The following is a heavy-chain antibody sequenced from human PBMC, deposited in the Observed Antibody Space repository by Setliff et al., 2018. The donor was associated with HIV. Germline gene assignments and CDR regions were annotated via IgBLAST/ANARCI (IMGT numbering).Heavy chain of an antibody. V-gene: IGHV3-7*04. CDR1: GFTFSSSW. J-gene: IGHJ3*02. D-gene: IGHD3-10*01. CDR3: ARDQAFGAFDI. Sequence: PGGSLRLSCAASGFTFSSSWMTWVRQAPGRGLEYVAGMNRDGREKLYADSVKGRFSISRDNAKNSLYLQMSSLRTEDTAVYFCARDQAFGAFDIWGQGTMVTVSS. CDR2: MNRDGREK.